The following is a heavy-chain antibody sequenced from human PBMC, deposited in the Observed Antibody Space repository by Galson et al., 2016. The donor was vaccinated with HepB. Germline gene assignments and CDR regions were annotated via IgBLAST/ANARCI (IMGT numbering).Heavy chain of an antibody. J-gene: IGHJ4*02. D-gene: IGHD4/OR15-4a*01. V-gene: IGHV4-30-4*01. Sequence: TLSLTCTVSGGSISSGESYWSWVRQPPGKGLEWIGFIYYSGSTYSNLSLKSRVSISVDTSKNQFYLKLSSVTAADTALYYCVRTMVTTLVFDSWGQGFLVTVSS. CDR2: IYYSGST. CDR3: VRTMVTTLVFDS. CDR1: GGSISSGESY.